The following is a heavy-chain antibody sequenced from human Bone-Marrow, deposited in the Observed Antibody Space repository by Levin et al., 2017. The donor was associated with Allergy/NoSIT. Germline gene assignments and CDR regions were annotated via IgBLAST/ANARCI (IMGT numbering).Heavy chain of an antibody. CDR2: ISDTGGST. D-gene: IGHD2-15*01. CDR3: AKVSCSGGSCYGTDY. J-gene: IGHJ4*02. V-gene: IGHV3-23*01. Sequence: GGSLRLSCAASGFTFSSYAMSWVRQAPGKGLEWVSAISDTGGSTYYADSVKGRFTISRDNSKNTLYLQMNSLRAEDTAVYYCAKVSCSGGSCYGTDYWGQGTLVTVSS. CDR1: GFTFSSYA.